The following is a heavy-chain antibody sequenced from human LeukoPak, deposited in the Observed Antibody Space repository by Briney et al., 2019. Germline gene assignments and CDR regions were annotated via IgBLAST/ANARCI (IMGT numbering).Heavy chain of an antibody. CDR3: ASASSGIAARPRIGAFDI. V-gene: IGHV3-23*01. CDR1: GFTFSSYA. CDR2: ISGSGGST. D-gene: IGHD6-6*01. J-gene: IGHJ3*02. Sequence: GSLRLSCAASGFTFSSYAMSWVRQAPGKGLEWVSAISGSGGSTYYADSVKGRFTISRDNSKNTLYLQMNSLRAEDTAVYYCASASSGIAARPRIGAFDIWGQGTMVTVSS.